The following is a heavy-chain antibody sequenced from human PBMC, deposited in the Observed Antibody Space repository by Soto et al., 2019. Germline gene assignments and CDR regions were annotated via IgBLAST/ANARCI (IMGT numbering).Heavy chain of an antibody. D-gene: IGHD4-17*01. CDR3: ATSDYGDYDGSFDY. CDR1: GFTFDDYA. CDR2: INYNSATI. V-gene: IGHV3-9*01. Sequence: PGGSLRLSCAASGFTFDDYAMHWVRQVPGKGLEWVSAINYNSATIVYADSVKGRFTISRDNAKNSLYRQMNSLRPEDTALYYCATSDYGDYDGSFDYCGQGTLVIVSS. J-gene: IGHJ4*02.